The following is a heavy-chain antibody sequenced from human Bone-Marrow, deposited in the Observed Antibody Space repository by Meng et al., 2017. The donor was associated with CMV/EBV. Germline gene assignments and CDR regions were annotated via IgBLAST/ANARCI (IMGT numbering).Heavy chain of an antibody. V-gene: IGHV1-2*02. CDR3: ARGPLPANEYPKIVTYYYYSMDV. J-gene: IGHJ6*02. D-gene: IGHD2-2*01. CDR2: INPNSGGT. CDR1: GYTFTGYY. Sequence: ASVKGSCKASGYTFTGYYMHWVRQAPGQGLEWMGWINPNSGGTNYAQKFQGRVTMTRDTSISTDYMELSRLRSDDTAVYYCARGPLPANEYPKIVTYYYYSMDVWGQGTTVTVSS.